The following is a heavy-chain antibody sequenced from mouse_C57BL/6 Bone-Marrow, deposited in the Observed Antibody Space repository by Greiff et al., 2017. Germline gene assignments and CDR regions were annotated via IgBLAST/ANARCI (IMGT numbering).Heavy chain of an antibody. D-gene: IGHD2-4*01. V-gene: IGHV5-15*01. J-gene: IGHJ4*01. CDR2: ISNLAYSI. CDR1: GFTFSDYG. CDR3: ARLLYDYERDLYAMDY. Sequence: EVMLVESGGGLVQPGGSLKLSCAASGFTFSDYGMAWVRQAPRKGPEWVAFISNLAYSIYYADTVTGRFPISRENAKDTLYLEMSSLRSEDTALYYCARLLYDYERDLYAMDYWGQGTSVTVSS.